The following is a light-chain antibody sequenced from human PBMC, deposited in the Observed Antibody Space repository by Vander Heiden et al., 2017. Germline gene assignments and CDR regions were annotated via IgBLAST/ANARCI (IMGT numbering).Light chain of an antibody. J-gene: IGLJ3*02. CDR1: SSNIGAGYD. CDR3: QSYDTSLSGYWV. V-gene: IGLV1-40*01. Sequence: QSVLTPPPSVSGAPGQRVTISCTGSSSNIGAGYDVHWYQQLPGTAPKLLIYGNNNRPSGVPDRFSGSKSGTSASLAITGLQAEDEADYYCQSYDTSLSGYWVFGGGTELTVL. CDR2: GNN.